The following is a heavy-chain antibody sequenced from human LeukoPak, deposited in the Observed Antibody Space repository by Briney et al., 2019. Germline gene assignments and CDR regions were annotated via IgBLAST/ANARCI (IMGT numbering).Heavy chain of an antibody. D-gene: IGHD5-18*01. CDR3: ARDLAYSRLDY. Sequence: GGSLRLSCAASGFTFSSYGMHWVRQAPGKGLEWVAVIWYDGSNKYYADSVKGRFTISRDNAENSLYLQMNSLRVEDTAFYYCARDLAYSRLDYWGQGMLVTVSS. CDR2: IWYDGSNK. V-gene: IGHV3-33*01. J-gene: IGHJ4*02. CDR1: GFTFSSYG.